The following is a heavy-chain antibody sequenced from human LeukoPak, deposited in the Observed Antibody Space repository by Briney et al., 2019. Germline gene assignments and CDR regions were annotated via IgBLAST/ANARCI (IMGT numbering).Heavy chain of an antibody. CDR3: ARAPASQQLGLYYFDY. CDR2: ISSSGSTI. V-gene: IGHV3-11*04. J-gene: IGHJ4*02. CDR1: GFTFSDYY. Sequence: GGSLRLSCAASGFTFSDYYMSWLRQAPGKGLEWVSYISSSGSTIYYADSVKGRFTISRDNAKNSLYLQMNSLRAEDTAVYYCARAPASQQLGLYYFDYWAEGTLVTVSS. D-gene: IGHD6-13*01.